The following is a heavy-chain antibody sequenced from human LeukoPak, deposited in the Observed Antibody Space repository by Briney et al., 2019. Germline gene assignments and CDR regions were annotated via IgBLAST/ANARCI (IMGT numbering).Heavy chain of an antibody. D-gene: IGHD3-22*01. CDR1: GGSISSYY. J-gene: IGHJ4*02. Sequence: PSETLSLTCIVSGGSISSYYWSWIRQPAGKGREWIGRIYTSGSTNYNPTLKSRVTMSVDTSKDQFSLKLSSVIAADTAVYYCARDYYDSSGYYWWYFDYWGQGTLVTVFS. V-gene: IGHV4-4*07. CDR3: ARDYYDSSGYYWWYFDY. CDR2: IYTSGST.